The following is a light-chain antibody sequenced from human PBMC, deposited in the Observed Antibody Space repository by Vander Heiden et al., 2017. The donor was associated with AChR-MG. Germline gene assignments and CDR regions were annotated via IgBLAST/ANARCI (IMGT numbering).Light chain of an antibody. CDR1: QSVSSY. CDR3: QQRSNWPYT. Sequence: EIVLTQSPATLSLSPGDRATVSCRASQSVSSYLAWYQQKPGQAPRLLMYDASNRASGIPARFSGSGSGTDFTLTISSLEPEDFAVYYCQQRSNWPYTFGQGTKLEIK. J-gene: IGKJ2*01. V-gene: IGKV3-11*01. CDR2: DAS.